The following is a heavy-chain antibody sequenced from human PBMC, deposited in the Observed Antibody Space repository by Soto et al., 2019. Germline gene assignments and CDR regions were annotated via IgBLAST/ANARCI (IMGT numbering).Heavy chain of an antibody. J-gene: IGHJ6*02. Sequence: QVQLVQSGAEVKKPGSSVQVSCKASGGTFSSYAISWVRQAPGQGREWMGGIIPIFGTANYAQKFQGRVTITADESTSTAYMELSSLRSEDTAVYYCARADCSSTSCPGRGYYYGMDVWGQGTTVTVSS. CDR3: ARADCSSTSCPGRGYYYGMDV. D-gene: IGHD2-2*01. V-gene: IGHV1-69*01. CDR1: GGTFSSYA. CDR2: IIPIFGTA.